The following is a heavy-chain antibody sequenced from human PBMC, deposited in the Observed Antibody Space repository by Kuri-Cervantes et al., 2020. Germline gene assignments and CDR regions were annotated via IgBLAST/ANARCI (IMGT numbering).Heavy chain of an antibody. V-gene: IGHV1-2*02. CDR3: ARSAIFGGRDY. D-gene: IGHD3-3*01. CDR2: INPNSGGT. J-gene: IGHJ4*02. Sequence: ASVKVSCKASGYTFTGYYMHWVRQAPGQGLEWMGWINPNSGGTNYAQKLQGRVTMTTDTSTSTAYMELSSLRSEDTAVYYCARSAIFGGRDYWGQGTLVTVSS. CDR1: GYTFTGYY.